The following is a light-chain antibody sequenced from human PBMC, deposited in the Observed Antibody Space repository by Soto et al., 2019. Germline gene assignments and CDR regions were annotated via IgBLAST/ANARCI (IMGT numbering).Light chain of an antibody. V-gene: IGLV2-11*01. Sequence: QSALTQPRSVSGSPGQSVTISCTGTSSDVGYYNYVSWYQQHPGKAPKLMIYDVNERPSGVPDRFSGSKSGNTASLTISGLQAEDEADYYCCSYAGSYSHVAFGGGTKLTVL. J-gene: IGLJ2*01. CDR1: SSDVGYYNY. CDR3: CSYAGSYSHVA. CDR2: DVN.